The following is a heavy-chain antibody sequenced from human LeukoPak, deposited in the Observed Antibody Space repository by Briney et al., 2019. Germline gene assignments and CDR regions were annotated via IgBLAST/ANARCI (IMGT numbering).Heavy chain of an antibody. Sequence: SETLSLTCTVSGGLISSYYWSWIRQPAGKGLEWIGRIYTGGSTNYNPSLKSRVTMSVDSSNNQFSLKLSSVTAADTAVYYCARENTGSYREFDYWGQGTLVTVSS. CDR2: IYTGGST. J-gene: IGHJ4*02. V-gene: IGHV4-4*07. D-gene: IGHD1-26*01. CDR3: ARENTGSYREFDY. CDR1: GGLISSYY.